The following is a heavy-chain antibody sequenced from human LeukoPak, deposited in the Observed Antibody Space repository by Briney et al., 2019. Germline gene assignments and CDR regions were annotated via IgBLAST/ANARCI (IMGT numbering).Heavy chain of an antibody. CDR1: GFTFSSYA. D-gene: IGHD2-15*01. CDR3: ARGVARTGYFIDY. V-gene: IGHV3-23*01. Sequence: GGSLRLSCAASGFTFSSYAMNWVRQAPGKGLEWVSGISGSGDNTYYADSVQGRFTIPRDNSKNTLFLRMSSLRAEDTAVYYCARGVARTGYFIDYWGQGTLVTVSS. CDR2: ISGSGDNT. J-gene: IGHJ4*02.